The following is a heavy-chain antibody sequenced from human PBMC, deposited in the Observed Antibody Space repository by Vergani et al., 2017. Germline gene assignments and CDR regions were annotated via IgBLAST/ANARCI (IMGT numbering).Heavy chain of an antibody. J-gene: IGHJ3*02. V-gene: IGHV4-30-4*08. Sequence: QVQLQESGPGLVKPSQTLSLTCTVSGGSISSGDYYWSWIRQPPGKGLEWIGYIYYSGRTYYNPSLKSRVTISVDTSKNQSSLKLSSVTAADTAVYYCARLVRDSSGNDAFDIWGQGTMVTVSS. D-gene: IGHD3-22*01. CDR2: IYYSGRT. CDR3: ARLVRDSSGNDAFDI. CDR1: GGSISSGDYY.